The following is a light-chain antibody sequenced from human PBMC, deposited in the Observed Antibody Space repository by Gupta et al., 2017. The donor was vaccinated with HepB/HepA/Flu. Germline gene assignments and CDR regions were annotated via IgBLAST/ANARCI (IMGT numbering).Light chain of an antibody. Sequence: IVMIQSPDSLAVSLGERATINCKSSQPLFFSSTNKNYLAWFQQKPGQPPKLLISWASARESGVPDRFSGSGSGTEFTLTISSLRPEDVAVYYCQQSLKNYSFGQGTRLEI. CDR3: QQSLKNYS. CDR2: WAS. CDR1: QPLFFSSTNKNY. J-gene: IGKJ2*03. V-gene: IGKV4-1*01.